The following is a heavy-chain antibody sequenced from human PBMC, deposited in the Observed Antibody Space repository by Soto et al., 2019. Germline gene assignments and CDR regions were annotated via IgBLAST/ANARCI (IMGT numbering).Heavy chain of an antibody. CDR2: ISYSGST. D-gene: IGHD4-4*01. CDR1: GGSVSSVTYY. V-gene: IGHV4-61*03. CDR3: ARADDYKSSWFDP. J-gene: IGHJ5*02. Sequence: QVQLQESGPGLVKPSETLSLTCIVSGGSVSSVTYYWSCIRQPPGQGLERIGNISYSGSTNYNPSLKSRFSKSLDTSMNHCSLKLISVTAADTAVYYCARADDYKSSWFDPWGQGTLVTVSS.